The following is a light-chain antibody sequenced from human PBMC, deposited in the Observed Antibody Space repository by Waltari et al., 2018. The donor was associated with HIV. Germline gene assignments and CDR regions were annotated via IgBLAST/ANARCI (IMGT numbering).Light chain of an antibody. V-gene: IGKV3-15*01. CDR1: QSVRSN. CDR2: GAS. J-gene: IGKJ2*01. Sequence: ETVMTQSPATLSVSPGERATLSCRASQSVRSNLAWYQQKPGQAPRLLIYGASSRATGIPARFSGSGSGTEFTLTISSLQSEDFAVYYCQQYNNWPPYTFGQGTKLEI. CDR3: QQYNNWPPYT.